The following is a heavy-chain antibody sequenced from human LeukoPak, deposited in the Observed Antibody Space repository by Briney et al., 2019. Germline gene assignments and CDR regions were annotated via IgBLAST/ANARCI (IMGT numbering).Heavy chain of an antibody. CDR3: ARDGDHCSSTSCYDY. Sequence: ASVKVSCKTSGCTFSSYAISWVRQAPGQGLEWMGWINPNSGGTNYAQKFQGRVTMTRDTSISTAYMELSRLRSDDTAVYYCARDGDHCSSTSCYDYWGQGTLVTISS. V-gene: IGHV1-2*02. D-gene: IGHD2-2*01. CDR1: GCTFSSYA. J-gene: IGHJ4*02. CDR2: INPNSGGT.